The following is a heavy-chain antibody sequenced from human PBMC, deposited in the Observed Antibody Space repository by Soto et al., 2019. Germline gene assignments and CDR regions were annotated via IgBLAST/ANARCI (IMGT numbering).Heavy chain of an antibody. Sequence: GGSLRLSWAASGFTFTGYSMHWVRQAPGKGLEWLAVASYDGTNDYYTDSVKGRFTISRDNSKCTLRLQMNSLRGEDTAVYYCASDIFANSPSYYFYYWRRETLVTASS. D-gene: IGHD3-3*02. CDR3: ASDIFANSPSYYFYY. CDR2: ASYDGTND. CDR1: GFTFTGYS. J-gene: IGHJ4*02. V-gene: IGHV3-30-3*01.